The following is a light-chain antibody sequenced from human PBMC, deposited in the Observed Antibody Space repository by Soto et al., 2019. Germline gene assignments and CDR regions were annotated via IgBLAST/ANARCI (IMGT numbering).Light chain of an antibody. CDR1: SSDVGGYNY. Sequence: QSALTQPASVSGSPGQSITISCTGTSSDVGGYNYVSWYQQHPGKAPKLMIYDVSNRPSGVSNRFSGSKSGNTASPTISGLQAEDEADYYCSSYTSSSTLDVFGTGTK. CDR3: SSYTSSSTLDV. CDR2: DVS. J-gene: IGLJ1*01. V-gene: IGLV2-14*01.